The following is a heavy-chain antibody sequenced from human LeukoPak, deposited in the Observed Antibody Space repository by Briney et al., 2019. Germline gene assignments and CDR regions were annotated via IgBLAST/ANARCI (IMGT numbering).Heavy chain of an antibody. J-gene: IGHJ4*02. CDR1: GFTFSSYW. CDR2: ISSDGSTT. D-gene: IGHD3-10*01. Sequence: GGSLRLSCAVSGFTFSSYWMHWVRQVPGEGLVWVSRISSDGSTTIYADSVKGRFTISRDNAKNTLYLQMNSLRAEDTAVYYCVNILFGWGQGTLVTVSS. V-gene: IGHV3-74*01. CDR3: VNILFG.